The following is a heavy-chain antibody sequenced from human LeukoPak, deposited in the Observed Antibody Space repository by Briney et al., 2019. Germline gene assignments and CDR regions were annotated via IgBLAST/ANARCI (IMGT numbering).Heavy chain of an antibody. J-gene: IGHJ4*02. V-gene: IGHV3-33*01. CDR1: GFTFSSYG. D-gene: IGHD3-22*01. CDR3: ARGYYYESSGLATLDY. Sequence: PGGSLRLSCAASGFTFSSYGMHWVRQAPGKGLEWVAVIWYDGSNKYYADSVKGRFTISRDNSKNTLYLQMNSLRAEDTAVYYCARGYYYESSGLATLDYWGQGTLVTVSS. CDR2: IWYDGSNK.